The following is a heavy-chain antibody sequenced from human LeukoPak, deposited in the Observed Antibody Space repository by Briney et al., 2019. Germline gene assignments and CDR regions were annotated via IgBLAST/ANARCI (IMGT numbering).Heavy chain of an antibody. V-gene: IGHV4-31*03. CDR1: GGSITSGGYY. J-gene: IGHJ4*02. D-gene: IGHD2-15*01. Sequence: TPSETLSLTCTVSGGSITSGGYYWSWIRQRPGKGLEWIGYIYSSGATYYNPSLKSRVIMSVDTSKNQFSLKLSSVTAADTAVYYCARSLTRGVVVVAYWGQGTLVTVSS. CDR2: IYSSGAT. CDR3: ARSLTRGVVVVAY.